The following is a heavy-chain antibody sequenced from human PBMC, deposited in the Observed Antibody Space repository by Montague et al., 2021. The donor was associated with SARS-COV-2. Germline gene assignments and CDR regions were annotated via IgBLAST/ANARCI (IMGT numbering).Heavy chain of an antibody. CDR1: GFSFSSYG. D-gene: IGHD5-24*01. V-gene: IGHV3-33*01. J-gene: IGHJ4*02. Sequence: SLRLSCAASGFSFSSYGMHWVRQAPGKGLEWVAVIWYGGSNKYYADSVKGRFTISRDNSKNTLYLQMNSLRAEDTAVYYCARDVGWEMATTPGRDTDYWGQGTLVTVSS. CDR2: IWYGGSNK. CDR3: ARDVGWEMATTPGRDTDY.